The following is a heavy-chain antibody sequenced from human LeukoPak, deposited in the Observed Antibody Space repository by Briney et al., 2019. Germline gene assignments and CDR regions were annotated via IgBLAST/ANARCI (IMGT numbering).Heavy chain of an antibody. Sequence: GGSLRLSCAASGFTFSTYGMHWVRQAPGKGLEWVTGIRYDGSEKYYADSVKGRFTISRDNSKNTLYLQMNSLRAEDTAMYYCARITGSYFDYWGQGTLVTVSS. V-gene: IGHV3-33*01. CDR2: IRYDGSEK. J-gene: IGHJ4*02. D-gene: IGHD1-26*01. CDR3: ARITGSYFDY. CDR1: GFTFSTYG.